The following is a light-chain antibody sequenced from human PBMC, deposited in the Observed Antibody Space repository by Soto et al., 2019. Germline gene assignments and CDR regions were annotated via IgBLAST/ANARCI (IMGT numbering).Light chain of an antibody. CDR1: QSVSSDY. Sequence: EIVLTQSPGTLSLSPGERATLSCRASQSVSSDYLAWYQQKPGQAPSVVIYGASSRATGIPDRFSGSGSGTDFTLTISRLEPEDFAVYYCQQYSRSLPWTFDQGTKVEIK. J-gene: IGKJ1*01. CDR3: QQYSRSLPWT. V-gene: IGKV3-20*01. CDR2: GAS.